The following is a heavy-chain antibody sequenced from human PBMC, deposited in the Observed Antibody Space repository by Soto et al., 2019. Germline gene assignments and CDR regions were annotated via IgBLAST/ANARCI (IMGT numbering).Heavy chain of an antibody. CDR3: ARGRMGLNYFDF. J-gene: IGHJ4*02. CDR2: IRLGGGST. CDR1: GFIFRDYY. Sequence: SLTISCEASGFIFRDYYMSLIRQSPGKGLEWVSSIRLGGGSTDYADSVKGRFTISRDNAKSSLYLQMNSLRADDTAVYYCARGRMGLNYFDFWGQGTLVTVSS. V-gene: IGHV3-11*06. D-gene: IGHD1-26*01.